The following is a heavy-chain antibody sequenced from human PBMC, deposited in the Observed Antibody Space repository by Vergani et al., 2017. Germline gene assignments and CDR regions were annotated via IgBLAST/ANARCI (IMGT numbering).Heavy chain of an antibody. CDR2: IWYDGSNK. V-gene: IGHV3-33*01. D-gene: IGHD1-26*01. CDR3: ARWGNVKRLDS. Sequence: QVQLVESEGGVVQPGRSLTLSCVASGFTFSSHGMHWVRQAPGKGLEWVAVIWYDGSNKYSGDSVKVRFTISRDNSKNTLYLQMNSLRVEDTAVYYCARWGNVKRLDSWGQGTLVTVSS. J-gene: IGHJ5*01. CDR1: GFTFSSHG.